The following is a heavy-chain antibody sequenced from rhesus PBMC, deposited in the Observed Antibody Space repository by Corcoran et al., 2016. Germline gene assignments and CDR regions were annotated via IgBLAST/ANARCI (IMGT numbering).Heavy chain of an antibody. V-gene: IGHV4-160*01. Sequence: QLQLQESGPGLVKPSETLSLTCAVSGGSISGYWWSWIRQPPGKGLEWIGRIDSSGATAYNPPLKIRVTISRDTSKNQSSLKLSSVTAADTAVYYCARGSYNIWTGYYPYFDYWGQGVLVTVSS. CDR1: GGSISGYW. CDR2: IDSSGAT. CDR3: ARGSYNIWTGYYPYFDY. D-gene: IGHD3-3*01. J-gene: IGHJ4*01.